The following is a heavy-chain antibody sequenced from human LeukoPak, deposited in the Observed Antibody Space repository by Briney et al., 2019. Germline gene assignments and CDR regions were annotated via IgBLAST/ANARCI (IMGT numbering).Heavy chain of an antibody. J-gene: IGHJ6*03. D-gene: IGHD1-1*01. V-gene: IGHV3-30-3*01. CDR3: ARGPAGGYPHYMDV. CDR2: ISYDGSNK. Sequence: GGSLRLSCAASGFTFSRYAMHWVRQAPGKGLEWVAVISYDGSNKYYADSVKGRFTISRDNSKNSLYLQMNSLRAEDTAVYYCARGPAGGYPHYMDVWGKGTTVTVSS. CDR1: GFTFSRYA.